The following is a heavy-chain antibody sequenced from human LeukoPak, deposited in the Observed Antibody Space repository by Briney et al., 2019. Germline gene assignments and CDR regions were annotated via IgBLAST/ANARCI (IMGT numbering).Heavy chain of an antibody. D-gene: IGHD5-24*01. CDR2: IYTSGST. CDR1: GGSISSGNVY. V-gene: IGHV4-61*02. CDR3: ARGFQETATITGFNY. Sequence: SETLSLTCTVSGGSISSGNVYWNWIRQPAGKGLEWIGRIYTSGSTNYNPSLKSRVTISVDTSKNQFSLKLSSVTAADTAVYYCARGFQETATITGFNYWGQGILVTVSS. J-gene: IGHJ4*02.